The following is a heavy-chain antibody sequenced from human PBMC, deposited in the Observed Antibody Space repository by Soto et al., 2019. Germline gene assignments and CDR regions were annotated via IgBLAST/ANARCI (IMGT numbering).Heavy chain of an antibody. Sequence: PSGTPEISCAVCGDTVWSSVDDVSLNRQPPGKGLEYIGSIYSGGSTYYNPSLKSRVTLSVDATQNQFSLRLTSVTAANTAVYICGRPPSATWLFDFRGLGTLVTVSS. CDR2: IYSGGST. CDR3: GRPPSATWLFDF. D-gene: IGHD3-9*01. CDR1: GDTVWSSVDD. J-gene: IGHJ4*02. V-gene: IGHV4-39*01.